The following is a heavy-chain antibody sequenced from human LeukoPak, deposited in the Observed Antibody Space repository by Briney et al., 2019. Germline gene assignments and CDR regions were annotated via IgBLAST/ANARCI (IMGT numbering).Heavy chain of an antibody. Sequence: GASVKVSCKASGSTFTGYYMHWVRQAPGQGLEWMGRINPNSDDTNYARKFQGRVTMIRDTSISTVYMELSRLRSDDTAVYYCARGGKRLTVDYFDYWGQGTLVTVSS. V-gene: IGHV1-2*06. CDR2: INPNSDDT. J-gene: IGHJ4*02. D-gene: IGHD1-20*01. CDR1: GSTFTGYY. CDR3: ARGGKRLTVDYFDY.